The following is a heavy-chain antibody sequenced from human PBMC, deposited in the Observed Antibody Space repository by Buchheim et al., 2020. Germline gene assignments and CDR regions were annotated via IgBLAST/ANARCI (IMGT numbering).Heavy chain of an antibody. CDR3: AKLIVVVPAAMQGLFDY. V-gene: IGHV3-30*18. J-gene: IGHJ4*02. Sequence: QVQLVESGGGVVQPGRSLRLPCAASGFTFSSYGMHWVRQAPGKGLEWVAVISYDGSKKYYADSVKGRFTISRDNSKNTLYLQMNSLRAEDTAVYYCAKLIVVVPAAMQGLFDYWGQGTL. CDR1: GFTFSSYG. D-gene: IGHD2-2*01. CDR2: ISYDGSKK.